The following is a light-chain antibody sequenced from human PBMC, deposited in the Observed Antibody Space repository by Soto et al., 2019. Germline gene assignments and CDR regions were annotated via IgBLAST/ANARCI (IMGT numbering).Light chain of an antibody. J-gene: IGKJ1*01. CDR2: DTS. Sequence: EFVLRQSPGTLSLSPGERAALSCRASQSLANSFIAWYQQKPGQAPRLLIYDTSSRASGIPDRFSGSGSGTEFTLTISSLQSEDFAVYYCQQYNNWPSWTFGQGTKVDIK. CDR3: QQYNNWPSWT. CDR1: QSLANSF. V-gene: IGKV3D-15*01.